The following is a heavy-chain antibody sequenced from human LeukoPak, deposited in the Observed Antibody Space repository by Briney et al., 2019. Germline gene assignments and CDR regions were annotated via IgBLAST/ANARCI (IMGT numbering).Heavy chain of an antibody. Sequence: ASVKVSCKASGYTFTSYAMHWVRQAPGQRLEWMGWINAGNGSTKYSQKFQGRVTIARDTSASTAYMELSSLRSEDTAVYYCARDPYSSSWYHHDVGVDYWGQGTLVTVSS. J-gene: IGHJ4*02. D-gene: IGHD6-13*01. V-gene: IGHV1-3*01. CDR1: GYTFTSYA. CDR3: ARDPYSSSWYHHDVGVDY. CDR2: INAGNGST.